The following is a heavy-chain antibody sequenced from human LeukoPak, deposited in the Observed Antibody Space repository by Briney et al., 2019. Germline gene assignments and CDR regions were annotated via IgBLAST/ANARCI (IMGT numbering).Heavy chain of an antibody. CDR1: DGSISSYY. J-gene: IGHJ3*02. V-gene: IGHV4-4*09. CDR2: IHSSGST. Sequence: SETLSLTCSVSDGSISSYYWSWIRQPPGKGLEWIGYIHSSGSTHYNPSLKSRVTTSLDTSKNQFSLKLSSVTAADTAVYYCATLPPDAFDIWGQGTMVTVSS. CDR3: ATLPPDAFDI.